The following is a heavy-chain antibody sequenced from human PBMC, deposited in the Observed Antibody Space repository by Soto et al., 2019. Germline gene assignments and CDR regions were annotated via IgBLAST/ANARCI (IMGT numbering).Heavy chain of an antibody. CDR2: IYYTGSS. D-gene: IGHD2-8*01. J-gene: IGHJ4*02. CDR1: GDSISSSTYY. Sequence: QLQLQESGPGLVKPSETLSLTCTVSGDSISSSTYYWGWIRQPPGKGLEWIGNIYYTGSSFYNPSLKSRVTISVDTSKNQFSLKLRSVTAADTAVYYCATFYIELMMNAPPGADYWGQGTLVTVSS. V-gene: IGHV4-39*01. CDR3: ATFYIELMMNAPPGADY.